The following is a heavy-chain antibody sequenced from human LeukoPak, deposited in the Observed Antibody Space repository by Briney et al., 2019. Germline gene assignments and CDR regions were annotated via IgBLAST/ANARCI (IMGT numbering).Heavy chain of an antibody. J-gene: IGHJ4*02. CDR3: ARDLHGGDCYYDY. CDR1: GFTFSDYY. Sequence: GGSLRLSCAASGFTFSDYYMSWIRQAPGKGLEWVSYISSSGSTIYYADSVKGRFTISRDNAKNSLYPQMNSLRAEDTAVYYCARDLHGGDCYYDYWGQGTLVTVSS. V-gene: IGHV3-11*01. D-gene: IGHD2-21*02. CDR2: ISSSGSTI.